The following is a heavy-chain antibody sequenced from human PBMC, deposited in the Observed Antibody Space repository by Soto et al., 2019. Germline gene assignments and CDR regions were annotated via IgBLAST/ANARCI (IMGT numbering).Heavy chain of an antibody. CDR2: IYYSGST. CDR1: GGSISSYY. V-gene: IGHV4-59*01. D-gene: IGHD2-15*01. Sequence: PSETLSLTCTVSGGSISSYYWSWIRQPPGKGLEWIGYIYYSGSTNYNPSLKSRVTISVDTSKNQFSLKLSSVTAADTAVYYCARDLGYDGGNFFDYWGQGTLVTVSS. CDR3: ARDLGYDGGNFFDY. J-gene: IGHJ4*02.